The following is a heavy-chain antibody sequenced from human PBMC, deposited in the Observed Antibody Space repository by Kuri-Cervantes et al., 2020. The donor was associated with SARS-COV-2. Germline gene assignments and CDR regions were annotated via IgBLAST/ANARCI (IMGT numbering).Heavy chain of an antibody. J-gene: IGHJ6*03. CDR3: ARDPEGYCSSTSCYEVNYYMDV. CDR2: ISYDGSNK. D-gene: IGHD2-2*01. V-gene: IGHV3-30*04. Sequence: GGSLRLSCAASGFTFGSYAMHWVRQAPGKGLEWVAVISYDGSNKYYADSVKGRFTISRDNSKNTLYLQMNSLRAEDTAVYYCARDPEGYCSSTSCYEVNYYMDVWGKGTTVTVSS. CDR1: GFTFGSYA.